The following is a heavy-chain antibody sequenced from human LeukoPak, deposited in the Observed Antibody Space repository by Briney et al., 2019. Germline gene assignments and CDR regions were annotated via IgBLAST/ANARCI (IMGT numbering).Heavy chain of an antibody. J-gene: IGHJ2*01. CDR3: ARAGGDYGWYFDL. CDR1: GFTFSSYI. V-gene: IGHV3-21*01. Sequence: GGSLRLSCAASGFTFSSYIMNWVRQAPGKGLEWVSISSSSTSYIYYADSVKGRFTISRDNAKKSLYLQMNSLRAEDTVVYYCARAGGDYGWYFDLWGRGTLVTVSS. CDR2: SSSSTSYI. D-gene: IGHD4-17*01.